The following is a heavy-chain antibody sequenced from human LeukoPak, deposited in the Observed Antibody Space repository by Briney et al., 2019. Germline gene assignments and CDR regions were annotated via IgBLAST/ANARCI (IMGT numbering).Heavy chain of an antibody. CDR3: ATPPERSSGSCLNY. V-gene: IGHV1-2*06. Sequence: ASVTVSCKASGYTFIGYYMHWVRQAPGQGLEWMGRINPKSGGTNYSQKFQGRVTMTRDTSISTAYMELSSLRFDDTAVYYCATPPERSSGSCLNYWGQGTRVTVSS. CDR2: INPKSGGT. D-gene: IGHD2-15*01. CDR1: GYTFIGYY. J-gene: IGHJ4*02.